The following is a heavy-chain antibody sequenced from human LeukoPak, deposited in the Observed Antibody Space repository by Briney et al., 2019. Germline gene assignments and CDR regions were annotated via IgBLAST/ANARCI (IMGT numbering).Heavy chain of an antibody. V-gene: IGHV3-72*01. D-gene: IGHD2-21*01. Sequence: GGSLRLSCAASGFIFSDYILDWVRQAPGKGLEWVGRIRRNRNGYTTEFAASVKGTFTISRDDSEKSMYLHMNNVKTEDTAVYYCSREGAQGDQSAFDVWGQGTMVTVSS. CDR3: SREGAQGDQSAFDV. CDR1: GFIFSDYI. CDR2: IRRNRNGYTT. J-gene: IGHJ3*01.